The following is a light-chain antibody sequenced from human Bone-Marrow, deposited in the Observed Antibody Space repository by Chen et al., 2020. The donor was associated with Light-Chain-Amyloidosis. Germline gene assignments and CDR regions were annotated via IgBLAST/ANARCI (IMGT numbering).Light chain of an antibody. CDR2: VSD. V-gene: IGLV1-47*01. CDR3: AAWDDSLTGPV. Sequence: QSILIQPPSASWTAGQWVTMSCSGTSSNIGKNHVYWYQHFPGMAPKLLIYVSDQRSSGVPDRFSASKAGISASLAINGLRSEDEADYYCAAWDDSLTGPVFSSGTKLTVL. J-gene: IGLJ6*01. CDR1: SSNIGKNH.